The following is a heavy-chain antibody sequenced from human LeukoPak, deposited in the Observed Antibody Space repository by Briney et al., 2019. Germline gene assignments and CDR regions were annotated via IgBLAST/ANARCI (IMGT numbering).Heavy chain of an antibody. V-gene: IGHV4-39*01. Sequence: SETLSLTCTVSGGSISSFIYYWGWIRQPPGKGLEWIGNIYHSGSTYYNPSLKSRVTISVDTSKNQFSLKLSSVTAADTAVYYCARQRYSSGSRAFDYWGQGTLVTVSS. D-gene: IGHD6-19*01. CDR1: GGSISSFIYY. J-gene: IGHJ4*02. CDR2: IYHSGST. CDR3: ARQRYSSGSRAFDY.